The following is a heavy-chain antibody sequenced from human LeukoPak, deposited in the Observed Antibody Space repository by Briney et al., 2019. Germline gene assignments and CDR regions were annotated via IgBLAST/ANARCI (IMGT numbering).Heavy chain of an antibody. CDR2: IYYSGST. D-gene: IGHD5-24*01. V-gene: IGHV4-59*08. CDR3: ARGARAGYNLEPFDY. CDR1: GGSMSSYY. Sequence: SETLSLTCTVSGGSMSSYYWSWIRQPPGKGLGWIGYIYYSGSTKYNPSLKSRVTISVDTSKNQFSLKLSSVTAADTAVYYCARGARAGYNLEPFDYWGQGTLVTVSS. J-gene: IGHJ4*02.